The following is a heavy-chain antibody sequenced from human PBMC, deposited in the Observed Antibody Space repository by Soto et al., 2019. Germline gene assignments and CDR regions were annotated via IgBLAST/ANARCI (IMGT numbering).Heavy chain of an antibody. CDR2: FKWNSGDV. CDR3: AKDRSSGSPYYGMDF. J-gene: IGHJ6*02. Sequence: GGSLRLSCAASGFTFGDYAMHWVRQVPGKGLEWVSGFKWNSGDVGYADSVKGRFTISRDNARNSLYLQMNSLRPEDTAVYYCAKDRSSGSPYYGMDFWGQGTMVTVS. CDR1: GFTFGDYA. D-gene: IGHD3-10*01. V-gene: IGHV3-9*01.